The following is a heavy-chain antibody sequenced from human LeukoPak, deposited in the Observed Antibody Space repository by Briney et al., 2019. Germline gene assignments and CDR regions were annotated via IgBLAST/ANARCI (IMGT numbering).Heavy chain of an antibody. CDR1: GYTFTGYY. D-gene: IGHD3-10*01. J-gene: IGHJ4*02. CDR2: INPNNGDT. Sequence: ASVKVSCKASGYTFTGYYMHWVRQAPGQGLEWMGWINPNNGDTHYAQKFQGTVTMTRDTSISTAYMELSSLRSDDTAVYYCARGLLWFGEPIHFDYWGQGTLVTVSS. V-gene: IGHV1-2*02. CDR3: ARGLLWFGEPIHFDY.